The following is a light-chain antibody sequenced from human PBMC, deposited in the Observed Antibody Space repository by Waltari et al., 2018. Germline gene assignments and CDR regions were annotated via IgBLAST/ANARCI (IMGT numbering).Light chain of an antibody. CDR3: SSYRSTRTLYV. Sequence: QSALTQPASVSGSPGQSITISCTGTNRDVGSYDYVSWYQQYPGKAPKLLIYEVNNRPSGVSSRFSGSKSVNTASLTIAGLQADDEADYYCSSYRSTRTLYVFGTGTKVTVL. J-gene: IGLJ1*01. V-gene: IGLV2-14*01. CDR1: NRDVGSYDY. CDR2: EVN.